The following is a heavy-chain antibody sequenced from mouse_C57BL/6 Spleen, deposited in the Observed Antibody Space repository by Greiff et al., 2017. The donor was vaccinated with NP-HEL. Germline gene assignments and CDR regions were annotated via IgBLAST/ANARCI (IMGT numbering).Heavy chain of an antibody. J-gene: IGHJ4*01. D-gene: IGHD1-1*01. CDR3: ARITTVDMDY. V-gene: IGHV14-2*01. Sequence: VQLQQSGPELVKPGASVKISCTASGYSFTDYNLNWVKQRTEQGLEWIGRIDPEDGETKYAPKFQGKATITADTSSNTAYLQLSSLTSEDTAVYYRARITTVDMDYWGQGTSVTVSS. CDR2: IDPEDGET. CDR1: GYSFTDYN.